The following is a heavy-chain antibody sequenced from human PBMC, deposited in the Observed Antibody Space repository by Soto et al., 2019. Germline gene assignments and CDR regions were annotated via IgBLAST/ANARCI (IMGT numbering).Heavy chain of an antibody. V-gene: IGHV3-23*01. CDR2: ISGSGGST. CDR1: GFTFSSYA. D-gene: IGHD2-21*02. J-gene: IGHJ6*02. Sequence: PGGSLRLSCAASGFTFSSYAMSWVRQAPGKGLEWVSAISGSGGSTYYADSVKGRFTISRDNSKNTLYLQMNSLRAEDTAVYYCAKGLSGGVVTAKYLYYYYGMDVSGQGTTVTVSS. CDR3: AKGLSGGVVTAKYLYYYYGMDV.